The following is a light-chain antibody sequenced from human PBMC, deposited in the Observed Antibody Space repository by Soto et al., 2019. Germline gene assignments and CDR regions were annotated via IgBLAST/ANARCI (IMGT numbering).Light chain of an antibody. J-gene: IGLJ1*01. CDR1: SSDVGGYNF. CDR3: CSYAGSYTWV. Sequence: QSALTQPRSVSGSPGQSVTISCTGTSSDVGGYNFVSWYQHHPGKAPKLMIYDVSKRPSGVPDRFSGSKSGNTASLTISGLQAEVEADYYCCSYAGSYTWVFGTGTKLTGL. CDR2: DVS. V-gene: IGLV2-11*01.